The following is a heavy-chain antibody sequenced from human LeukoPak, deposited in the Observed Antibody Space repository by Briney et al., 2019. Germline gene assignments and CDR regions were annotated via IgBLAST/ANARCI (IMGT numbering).Heavy chain of an antibody. CDR3: ARHNGDYAFYYYYYGMDV. Sequence: SETLSLTCTVSGGSISSYYWSWIRRPPGKGLEGIGYIYYSGSTNYNPSLKGRVTISVDTSKNQFSLKLSSVTAADTAVYYCARHNGDYAFYYYYYGMDVWGQGTTVTVSS. J-gene: IGHJ6*02. D-gene: IGHD4-17*01. CDR2: IYYSGST. V-gene: IGHV4-59*08. CDR1: GGSISSYY.